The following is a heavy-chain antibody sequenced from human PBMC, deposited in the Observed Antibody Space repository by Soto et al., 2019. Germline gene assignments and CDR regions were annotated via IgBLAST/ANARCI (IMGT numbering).Heavy chain of an antibody. CDR1: GFTFSSYG. CDR2: IWYDGSNK. V-gene: IGHV3-33*01. J-gene: IGHJ5*02. D-gene: IGHD3-9*01. CDR3: ARAQSYYDILTGYTNWFDP. Sequence: QVQLVESGGGVVQPGRSLRLSCAASGFTFSSYGMHWVRQAPGKGLEWVAVIWYDGSNKYYADSVKGRFTISRDNSKNTLYLRMNSLGAEDTAVYYCARAQSYYDILTGYTNWFDPWGQGTLVTVSS.